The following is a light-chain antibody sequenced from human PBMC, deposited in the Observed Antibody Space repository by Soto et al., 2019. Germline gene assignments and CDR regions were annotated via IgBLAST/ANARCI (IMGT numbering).Light chain of an antibody. CDR3: QQSYSTPPT. CDR1: QSIGSY. J-gene: IGKJ4*01. CDR2: AAS. V-gene: IGKV1-39*01. Sequence: DIQMTQSPSSLSASVGYRVTITCRASQSIGSYLSWYQQKLGKAPKLLIYAASSLQSGVPSRFSGSGSGTDLTPTISSLQPEDFATYYCQQSYSTPPTFGGGTKV.